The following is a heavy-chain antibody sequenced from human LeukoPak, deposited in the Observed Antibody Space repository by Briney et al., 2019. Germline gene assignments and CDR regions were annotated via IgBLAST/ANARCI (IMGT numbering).Heavy chain of an antibody. CDR3: ARWSLRYFDY. Sequence: RSSETLSLTCTVSGGSISSYYWSWIRQPPGKGLEWIGYIYYSGSTNYNPSLKSRVTISVDTSKNQFSLKLSSVTAADTAVYYCARWSLRYFDYWGQGTLVTVSS. CDR2: IYYSGST. J-gene: IGHJ4*02. V-gene: IGHV4-59*08. D-gene: IGHD1-26*01. CDR1: GGSISSYY.